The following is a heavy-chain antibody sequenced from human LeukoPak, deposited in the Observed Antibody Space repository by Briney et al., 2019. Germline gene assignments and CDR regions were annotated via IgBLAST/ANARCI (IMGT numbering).Heavy chain of an antibody. D-gene: IGHD3-22*01. CDR1: GGTFSSYA. CDR3: ARDGPGYYDCSGYFDY. CDR2: IIPIFGTA. V-gene: IGHV1-69*13. Sequence: SVKVSCKASGGTFSSYAISWVRQAPGQGLEWMGGIIPIFGTANYAQKFQGRVTITADESTSTAYMELSSLRSEDTAVYYCARDGPGYYDCSGYFDYWGQGTLVTVSS. J-gene: IGHJ4*02.